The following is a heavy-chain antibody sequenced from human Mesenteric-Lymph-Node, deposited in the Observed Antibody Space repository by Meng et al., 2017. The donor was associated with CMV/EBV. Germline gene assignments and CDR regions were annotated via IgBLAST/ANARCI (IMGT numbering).Heavy chain of an antibody. Sequence: ASVKVSCKASGYTFTNYYMHWVRQAPGQGLEWMGWINPNSGGTNYAQKFQGRVTMTRDTSISTAYMELSRLRSDDTAVYYCARDGIVGAVAEDYWGQGTLVTVSS. V-gene: IGHV1-2*02. CDR2: INPNSGGT. D-gene: IGHD6-19*01. CDR1: GYTFTNYY. CDR3: ARDGIVGAVAEDY. J-gene: IGHJ4*02.